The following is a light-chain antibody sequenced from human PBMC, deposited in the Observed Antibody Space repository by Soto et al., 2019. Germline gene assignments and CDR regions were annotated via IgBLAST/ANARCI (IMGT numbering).Light chain of an antibody. V-gene: IGKV3-20*01. J-gene: IGKJ1*01. CDR2: DVS. Sequence: EIVLTQSPGTLSLSPGERATLSCMSSQRVSSNYLAWYQQKPDQAPRPVIYDVSGMPTGIPDRFSGSGSGTDCTLNISSLEPEDLAVYYCHQYGRSPTFGQGTKVELK. CDR3: HQYGRSPT. CDR1: QRVSSNY.